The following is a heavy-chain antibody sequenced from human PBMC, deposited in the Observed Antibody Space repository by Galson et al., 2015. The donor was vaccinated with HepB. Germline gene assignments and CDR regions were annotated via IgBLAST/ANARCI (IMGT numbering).Heavy chain of an antibody. CDR3: AMISSGAPLGGFDF. J-gene: IGHJ4*02. CDR2: ISGSGGST. Sequence: SLRLSCAASGFTFSSYAMSWVRQAPGKGLEWVSAISGSGGSTYYADSVKGRFTISRDSSRNTLYLQMNSLRADDTALYCCAMISSGAPLGGFDFWGQGTLVTVSS. V-gene: IGHV3-23*01. D-gene: IGHD6-19*01. CDR1: GFTFSSYA.